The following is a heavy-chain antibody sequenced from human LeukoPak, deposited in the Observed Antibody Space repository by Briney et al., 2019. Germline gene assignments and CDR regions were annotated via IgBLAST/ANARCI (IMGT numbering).Heavy chain of an antibody. D-gene: IGHD2-15*01. CDR3: ARAGYCSGGNCYGYYFDS. CDR1: GFTFSSYG. CDR2: IWFDGRIK. Sequence: GRSLRLSCAASGFTFSSYGMHWVRQAPGKGLEWVAFIWFDGRIKYYPDSVKGRFTISRDNSKNTLYLQMNSLRPDDTAVYYCARAGYCSGGNCYGYYFDSWGQGALVTVSS. J-gene: IGHJ4*02. V-gene: IGHV3-33*01.